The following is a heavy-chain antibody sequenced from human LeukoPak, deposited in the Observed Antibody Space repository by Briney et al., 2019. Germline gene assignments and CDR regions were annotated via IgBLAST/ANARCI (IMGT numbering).Heavy chain of an antibody. Sequence: PGGSLRLSCAASGFTFSSYAMSWVRQAPGKGLEWVSAISGSGGSTYYADSVKGRFTISRDNSKNTLYLQMNSLRAEDTAVYYCAILHDFWSGYLDYWGQGTLVTVSS. J-gene: IGHJ4*02. CDR3: AILHDFWSGYLDY. D-gene: IGHD3-3*01. CDR2: ISGSGGST. V-gene: IGHV3-23*01. CDR1: GFTFSSYA.